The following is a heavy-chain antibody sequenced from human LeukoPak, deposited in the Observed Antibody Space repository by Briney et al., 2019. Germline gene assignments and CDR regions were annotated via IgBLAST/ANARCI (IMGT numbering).Heavy chain of an antibody. Sequence: GASVKVSCKASGDTFASGNVFRADYMHWVRQAPGRGLEWMGGINPHSGATLYAQMFQGRVSMTRDTSINTAYMELNRLTSDDTAVYFCARETYGPGIKSVEYWGQGSLVTVSS. CDR1: GDTFASGNVFRADY. CDR3: ARETYGPGIKSVEY. V-gene: IGHV1-2*02. D-gene: IGHD3-10*01. CDR2: INPHSGAT. J-gene: IGHJ4*02.